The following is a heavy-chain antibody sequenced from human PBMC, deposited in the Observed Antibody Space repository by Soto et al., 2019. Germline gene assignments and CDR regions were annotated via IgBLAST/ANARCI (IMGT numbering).Heavy chain of an antibody. V-gene: IGHV3-23*01. J-gene: IGHJ4*02. CDR1: GFTFTSPA. D-gene: IGHD6-19*01. CDR2: TSGGAGST. Sequence: EVQLLEAGGGLVQPGGSLRLSCAASGFTFTSPAMSWVRQAPGKGLEWVSTTSGGAGSTYYADSVKGRFTISRDNSKNTLYLQMNSLRADDTAVYYCAKGRYRIGWYDPYFDYWGQGTLVTVSS. CDR3: AKGRYRIGWYDPYFDY.